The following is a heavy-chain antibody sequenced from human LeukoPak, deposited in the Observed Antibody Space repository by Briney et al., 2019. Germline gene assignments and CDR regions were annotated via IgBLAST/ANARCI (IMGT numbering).Heavy chain of an antibody. CDR2: IYYSGST. CDR1: GGSISSSSYY. CDR3: ARKSGYCSSTSCYTEWFDP. V-gene: IGHV4-39*01. J-gene: IGHJ5*02. Sequence: SETLSLTCTVSGGSISSSSYYWGWIRQPPGKGLEWIGSIYYSGSTYYNPSLKSRVTLSVDTSKNQFSLKLSSVTAADTAVYYCARKSGYCSSTSCYTEWFDPWGQGTLVTVSS. D-gene: IGHD2-2*02.